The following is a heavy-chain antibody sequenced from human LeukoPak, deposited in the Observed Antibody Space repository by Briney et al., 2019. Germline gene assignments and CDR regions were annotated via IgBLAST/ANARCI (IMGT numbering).Heavy chain of an antibody. V-gene: IGHV4-39*02. CDR3: ARELDCSSTSCPKRNWFDP. J-gene: IGHJ5*02. CDR1: GGSISSSSYY. CDR2: IYYSGST. D-gene: IGHD2-2*01. Sequence: PSETLSLTCSVSGGSISSSSYYWGWIRQPPGRGLEWIGSIYYSGSTYYNTSLKSRVTISVDTSKNQFSLKLNSVTAADTAVYYCARELDCSSTSCPKRNWFDPWGQGTLVTVSS.